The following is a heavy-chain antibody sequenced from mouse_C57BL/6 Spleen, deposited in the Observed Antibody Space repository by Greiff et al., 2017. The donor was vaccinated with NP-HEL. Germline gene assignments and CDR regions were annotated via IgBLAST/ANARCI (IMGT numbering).Heavy chain of an antibody. V-gene: IGHV1-20*01. J-gene: IGHJ4*01. CDR1: GYSFTGYF. CDR3: ARIPYSNYFYAMDY. Sequence: EVQRVESGPELVKPGDSVKISCKASGYSFTGYFMNWVMQSHGKSLEWIGRINPYNGDTFYNQKFKGKATLTLYKSSSTDHMELRSLTSEDSAVYYCARIPYSNYFYAMDYWGQGTSVTVSS. CDR2: INPYNGDT. D-gene: IGHD2-5*01.